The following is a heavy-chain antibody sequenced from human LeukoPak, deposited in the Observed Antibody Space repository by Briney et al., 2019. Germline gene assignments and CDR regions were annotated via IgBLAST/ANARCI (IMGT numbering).Heavy chain of an antibody. Sequence: GGSLRLSCAASGFTFSTYGMSWVRQAPGKGLEWVAGISGRGITTAYAESVEGRFTISRDNSKNTLYVQMDSLRVEDTAVHYCAKYDNGFFYYYLDVWGKGTTVTVSS. V-gene: IGHV3-23*01. CDR3: AKYDNGFFYYYLDV. D-gene: IGHD3-22*01. CDR2: ISGRGITT. J-gene: IGHJ6*03. CDR1: GFTFSTYG.